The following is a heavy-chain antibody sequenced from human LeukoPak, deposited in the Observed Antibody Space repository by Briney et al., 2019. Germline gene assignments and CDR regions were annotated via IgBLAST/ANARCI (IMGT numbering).Heavy chain of an antibody. CDR1: AFSFSTYW. CDR2: ISGGGTYT. V-gene: IGHV3-23*01. CDR3: AKNFADGLAFYDY. J-gene: IGHJ4*02. Sequence: GGSLRLSCAASAFSFSTYWMTWVRQAPGEGLEWVSAISGGGTYTYHADSVKGRFTVSRDNSRNSLYLQMNGLRAEDTAVYYCAKNFADGLAFYDYWGQGTLVTVSS. D-gene: IGHD4-17*01.